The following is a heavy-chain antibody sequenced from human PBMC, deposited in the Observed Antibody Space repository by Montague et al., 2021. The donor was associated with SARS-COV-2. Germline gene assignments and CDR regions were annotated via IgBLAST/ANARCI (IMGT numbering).Heavy chain of an antibody. CDR2: ISWNSGSI. D-gene: IGHD6-19*01. CDR3: VGYSSGWYPMY. Sequence: SLSLSCAASGFTFDDYAMHWVRQAPGKGLEWVSGISWNSGSIGYADSVKGRFTISRDNAKNSLYLQMNSLRAEDTALYYCVGYSSGWYPMYWGQGTLVTVSS. V-gene: IGHV3-9*01. J-gene: IGHJ4*02. CDR1: GFTFDDYA.